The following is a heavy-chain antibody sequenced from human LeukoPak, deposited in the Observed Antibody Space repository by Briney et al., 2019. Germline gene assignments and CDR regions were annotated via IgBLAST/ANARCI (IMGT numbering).Heavy chain of an antibody. CDR1: GGPLSGYY. CDR2: NNYSGST. J-gene: IGHJ6*03. D-gene: IGHD5-18*01. CDR3: AREILGRYTAMVYYYYYYMDV. Sequence: SETLSLPCAVYGGPLSGYYWRWIPQPPGKGLEGIGENNYSGSTNYNPSLKSRVTKSVDTSKNQFSLKLSSVAAADRAVYYCAREILGRYTAMVYYYYYYMDVWGKGTTVTVSS. V-gene: IGHV4-34*01.